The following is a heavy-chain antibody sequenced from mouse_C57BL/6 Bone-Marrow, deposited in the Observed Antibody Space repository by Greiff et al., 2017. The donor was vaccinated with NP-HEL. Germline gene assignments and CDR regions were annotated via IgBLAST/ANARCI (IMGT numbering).Heavy chain of an antibody. Sequence: VKLQQPGAELVKPGASVKLSCKASGYTFTSYWMHWVKQRPGQGLEWIGMIHPNSGSTNYNEKFKSKATLTVDKSSSTAYMQLSSLTSEDSAVYYCARGDYYGTLDYWGQGTTLTVSS. V-gene: IGHV1-64*01. J-gene: IGHJ2*01. CDR2: IHPNSGST. D-gene: IGHD1-1*01. CDR1: GYTFTSYW. CDR3: ARGDYYGTLDY.